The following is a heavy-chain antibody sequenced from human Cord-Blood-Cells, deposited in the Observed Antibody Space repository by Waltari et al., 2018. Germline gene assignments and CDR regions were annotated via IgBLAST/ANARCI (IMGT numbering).Heavy chain of an antibody. CDR2: INAGNGNT. Sequence: QVQLVQSGAEVKKPGASVKVSCKASGYTFTSYAMHLVRQAPGQRLEWMGWINAGNGNTKYSQKFQGRVTITRDTSASTAYMELSSLRSEDTAVYYCARGIAARILFDYWGQGTLVTVSS. D-gene: IGHD6-6*01. V-gene: IGHV1-3*01. CDR1: GYTFTSYA. CDR3: ARGIAARILFDY. J-gene: IGHJ4*02.